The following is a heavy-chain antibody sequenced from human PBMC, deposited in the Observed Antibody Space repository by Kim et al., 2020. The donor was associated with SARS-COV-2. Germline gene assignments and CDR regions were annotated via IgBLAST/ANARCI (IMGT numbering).Heavy chain of an antibody. CDR3: ARAPSPYYYDSSGYWWFDY. CDR1: GFTFSSYA. Sequence: GGSLRLSCAASGFTFSSYAMHWVRQAPGKGLEWVAVISYDGSNKYYADSVKGRFTISRDNSKNTLYLQMNSLRAEDTAVYYCARAPSPYYYDSSGYWWFDYWGQGTLVTVSS. J-gene: IGHJ4*02. D-gene: IGHD3-22*01. V-gene: IGHV3-30-3*01. CDR2: ISYDGSNK.